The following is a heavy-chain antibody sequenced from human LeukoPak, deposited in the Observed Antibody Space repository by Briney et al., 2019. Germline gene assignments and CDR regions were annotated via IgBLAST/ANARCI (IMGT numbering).Heavy chain of an antibody. Sequence: SGTLSLTCAVSGGSISSSNWWNWVRQPPGKGLEWIGEIYHSGSINYNPSLKSRVTISVDKSKNHFSLKLSSVTAADTAVYYCARVGTYGSGSYLSWLDYWGQGTLVTVSS. J-gene: IGHJ4*02. D-gene: IGHD3-10*01. CDR3: ARVGTYGSGSYLSWLDY. CDR2: IYHSGSI. CDR1: GGSISSSNW. V-gene: IGHV4-4*02.